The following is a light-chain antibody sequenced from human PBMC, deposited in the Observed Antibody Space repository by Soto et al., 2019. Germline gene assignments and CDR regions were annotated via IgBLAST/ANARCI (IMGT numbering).Light chain of an antibody. J-gene: IGLJ2*01. CDR2: DVS. Sequence: QSALTQPRSVSGSPGQSVTISCTGTSSDVGGYNYVSWYQQYSGKAPKLMIYDVSERPSGVPDRFSGSKSGNTASLTISGLQAEDEADYYCCSYAGTSTLFGGGTKVTVL. V-gene: IGLV2-11*01. CDR1: SSDVGGYNY. CDR3: CSYAGTSTL.